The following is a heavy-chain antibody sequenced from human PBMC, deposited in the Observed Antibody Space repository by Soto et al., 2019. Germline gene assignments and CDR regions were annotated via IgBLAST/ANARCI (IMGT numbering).Heavy chain of an antibody. D-gene: IGHD3-3*01. CDR2: ISSSGTTI. Sequence: GSLRLSFAASGFSCSSYEMNYVRQAPGKGLEWVSYISSSGTTIYYAGSVKGRFTISRDNAKNSLYLQMNSLRAEDTAVYYCASMIFGVVNDYSYYGMDVWGQGTTVTVSS. J-gene: IGHJ6*02. CDR1: GFSCSSYE. CDR3: ASMIFGVVNDYSYYGMDV. V-gene: IGHV3-48*03.